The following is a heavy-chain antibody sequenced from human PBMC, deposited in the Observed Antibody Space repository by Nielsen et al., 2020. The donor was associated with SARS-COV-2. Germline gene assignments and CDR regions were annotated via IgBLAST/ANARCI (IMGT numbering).Heavy chain of an antibody. D-gene: IGHD4-23*01. Sequence: ETLSLTCAASGFTFDDYGMSWVRQAPGKGLEWVSGINWNGGSTGYADSVKGRFTISRDNSKNTLYLQMNSLGAEDTAVYYCAKDFLVYGGSEDDYWGQGTLVTVSS. CDR3: AKDFLVYGGSEDDY. CDR2: INWNGGST. J-gene: IGHJ4*02. V-gene: IGHV3-20*04. CDR1: GFTFDDYG.